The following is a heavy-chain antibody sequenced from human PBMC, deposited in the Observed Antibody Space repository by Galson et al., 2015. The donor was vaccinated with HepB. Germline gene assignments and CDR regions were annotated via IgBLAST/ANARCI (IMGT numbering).Heavy chain of an antibody. CDR3: ARAILSLRIAVAGPDYVMDV. CDR2: IYSGGST. D-gene: IGHD6-19*01. Sequence: SLRLSYAASGFSVSSNYMSWVRQAPGKGLEWVSVIYSGGSTYYADSVKGRFTISRDNSKNTMYLQMNSLRAEDKAVYYCARAILSLRIAVAGPDYVMDVWSQGSPVTDAS. J-gene: IGHJ6*02. CDR1: GFSVSSNY. V-gene: IGHV3-66*01.